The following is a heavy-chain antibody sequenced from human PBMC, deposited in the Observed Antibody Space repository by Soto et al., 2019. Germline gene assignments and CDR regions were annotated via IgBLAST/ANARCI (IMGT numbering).Heavy chain of an antibody. CDR1: GYTFTSYY. CDR3: ATSGGSWNEYFQH. J-gene: IGHJ1*01. V-gene: IGHV1-46*03. Sequence: ASVKVSCKASGYTFTSYYMHWVRQAPGQGLEWMGIINPSGGSTSYAQKFQGRVTMTRDTSTSTVYMELSSLRSEDTAVYYCATSGGSWNEYFQHWGQGTLVTVSS. D-gene: IGHD2-15*01. CDR2: INPSGGST.